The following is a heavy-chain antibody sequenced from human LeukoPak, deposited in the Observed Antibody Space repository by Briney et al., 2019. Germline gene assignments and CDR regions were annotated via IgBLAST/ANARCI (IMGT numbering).Heavy chain of an antibody. CDR3: AREGKDGSGSYFLSLDY. CDR1: GGSFSGYY. J-gene: IGHJ4*02. V-gene: IGHV4-34*01. Sequence: PSETLSLTCAVYGGSFSGYYWSWIRQPPGKGLEWIGEINHSGSTNYNPSLKGRVTISVDTSKNQFSLKLSSVTAADTAVYYCAREGKDGSGSYFLSLDYWGQGTLVTVSS. CDR2: INHSGST. D-gene: IGHD3-10*01.